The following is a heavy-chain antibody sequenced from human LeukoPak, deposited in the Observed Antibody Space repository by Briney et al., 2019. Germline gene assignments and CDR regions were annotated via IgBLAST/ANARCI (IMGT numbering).Heavy chain of an antibody. D-gene: IGHD6-19*01. Sequence: GGSLRLSCAASGFTFSSYGMHWVRQAPGKGLEWVAFIRYDGSNKYYADSVKGRFTISRDNSKNTLYLQMNSLRAEDTAVYYCARDLGRMYSSGLDVWGKGTTVTISS. CDR2: IRYDGSNK. CDR3: ARDLGRMYSSGLDV. J-gene: IGHJ6*04. V-gene: IGHV3-30*02. CDR1: GFTFSSYG.